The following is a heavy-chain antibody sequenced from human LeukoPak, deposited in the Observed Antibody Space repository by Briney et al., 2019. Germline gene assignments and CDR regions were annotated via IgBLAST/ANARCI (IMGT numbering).Heavy chain of an antibody. V-gene: IGHV3-30*04. Sequence: GGSLRLSCAASGFTFSSYAMHWVRQAPGKGLEWVAVISYDGSNKYYADSVKGRFTISRDNSKNTLYLQMNSLRAEDTAVYYCASWVRRELAFDIWGQGTMVTVSS. CDR1: GFTFSSYA. D-gene: IGHD3-10*01. CDR3: ASWVRRELAFDI. CDR2: ISYDGSNK. J-gene: IGHJ3*02.